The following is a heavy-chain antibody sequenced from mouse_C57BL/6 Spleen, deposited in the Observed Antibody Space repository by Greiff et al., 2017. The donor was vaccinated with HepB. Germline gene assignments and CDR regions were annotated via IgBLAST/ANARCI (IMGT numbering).Heavy chain of an antibody. J-gene: IGHJ2*01. CDR3: ARRGITTVVGFDY. CDR2: IDPSDSYT. V-gene: IGHV1-69*01. Sequence: QVQLQQPGAELVMPGASVKLSCKASGYTFTSYWMHWVKQRPGQGLEWIGEIDPSDSYTNYHQKFKGKSTLTVDKSSSTAYMQLSSLTSEDSAVYYCARRGITTVVGFDYWGQGTTLTVSS. CDR1: GYTFTSYW. D-gene: IGHD1-1*01.